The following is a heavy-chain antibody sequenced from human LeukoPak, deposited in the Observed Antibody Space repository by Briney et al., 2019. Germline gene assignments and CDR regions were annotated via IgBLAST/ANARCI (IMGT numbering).Heavy chain of an antibody. CDR2: INHSGST. V-gene: IGHV4-34*01. J-gene: IGHJ5*02. Sequence: SETLSLTCAVYGGSFSGYYWSWIRQPPGKGLEWIGEINHSGSTNYNPSLKSRVTISVDTSKNQFSLKLSSVTAADTAVYYCASRAHDCSGSSCSTLPREGNVNWFDPWGQGTLLTVSS. CDR1: GGSFSGYY. D-gene: IGHD2-15*01. CDR3: ASRAHDCSGSSCSTLPREGNVNWFDP.